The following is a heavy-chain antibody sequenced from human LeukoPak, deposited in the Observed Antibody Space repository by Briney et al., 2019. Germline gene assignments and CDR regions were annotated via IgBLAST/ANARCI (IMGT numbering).Heavy chain of an antibody. J-gene: IGHJ4*02. Sequence: PGGSLRLSCAASGFTFSSYSMNWDRQAPGKGLEWVSSISSSSSYIYYADSVKGRFTISRDNAKNSLYLQMNSLRAEDTAVYYCAREFVDTAMGPNFDYWGQGTLVTASS. CDR1: GFTFSSYS. D-gene: IGHD5-18*01. CDR2: ISSSSSYI. V-gene: IGHV3-21*01. CDR3: AREFVDTAMGPNFDY.